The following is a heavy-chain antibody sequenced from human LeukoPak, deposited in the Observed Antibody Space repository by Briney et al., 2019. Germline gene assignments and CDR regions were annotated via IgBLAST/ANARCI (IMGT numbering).Heavy chain of an antibody. J-gene: IGHJ3*02. CDR3: ARFRYYYYDSSGYYDDAFDI. Sequence: GAGVKLSCKAAAYTFTSYDINWVRQATAQGLEWMGWMNPNSGNTGYAQKFQGRVTITRNTSISTAYMELSSLRSEDTDVYYCARFRYYYYDSSGYYDDAFDIWGQGTMLTVSS. V-gene: IGHV1-8*03. CDR1: AYTFTSYD. D-gene: IGHD3-22*01. CDR2: MNPNSGNT.